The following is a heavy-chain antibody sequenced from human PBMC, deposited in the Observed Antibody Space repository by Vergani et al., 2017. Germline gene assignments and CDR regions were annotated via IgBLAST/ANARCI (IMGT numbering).Heavy chain of an antibody. Sequence: QVQLVESGGGVVQPGRSLRLSCAASGFTFNQYGMHWVRQAPGKGLEWVAVTWYDGNNKQYADSVKGRFTISRDNSKSTLYLQMNSLRDEDTGVYYCVRDLRLLYNRFDPWGKGTLVTVSS. D-gene: IGHD1-14*01. J-gene: IGHJ5*02. V-gene: IGHV3-33*01. CDR3: VRDLRLLYNRFDP. CDR1: GFTFNQYG. CDR2: TWYDGNNK.